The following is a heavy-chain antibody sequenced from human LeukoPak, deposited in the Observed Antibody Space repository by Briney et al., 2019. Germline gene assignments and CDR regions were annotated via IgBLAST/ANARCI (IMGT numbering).Heavy chain of an antibody. V-gene: IGHV3-30*18. CDR3: AKDRSSGWPEYFQH. J-gene: IGHJ1*01. Sequence: GRSLRLSCAASGFTFSSYGMHWVRQAPGKGLEWVAVISYDGSNKYYADSVKGRFTISRDNSKNTLYLQMNSLRAEDTAVYYCAKDRSSGWPEYFQHWGQGTLVTASS. D-gene: IGHD6-19*01. CDR2: ISYDGSNK. CDR1: GFTFSSYG.